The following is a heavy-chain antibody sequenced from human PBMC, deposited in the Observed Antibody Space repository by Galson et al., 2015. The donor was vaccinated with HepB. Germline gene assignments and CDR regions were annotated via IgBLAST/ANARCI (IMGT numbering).Heavy chain of an antibody. D-gene: IGHD3-10*01. CDR3: VRGSQTSQFRGVIVTRVSGMDV. Sequence: SVKVSCKASGGTFSSYAISWVRQAPGQGLEWMGGIIPIFGTANYAQKFQGRVTITADESTSTAYMELSSLRSEDTAVYYCVRGSQTSQFRGVIVTRVSGMDVWGQGTTVTVSS. CDR1: GGTFSSYA. CDR2: IIPIFGTA. J-gene: IGHJ6*02. V-gene: IGHV1-69*13.